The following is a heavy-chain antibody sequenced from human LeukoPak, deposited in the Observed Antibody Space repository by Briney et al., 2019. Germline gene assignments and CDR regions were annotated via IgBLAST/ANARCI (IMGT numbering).Heavy chain of an antibody. V-gene: IGHV4-59*12. Sequence: SETLSLTCTVSGGSISSYYWSWIRQPPGKGLEWIGYIYYSGSTNYNPSLKSRVTISVDTSKNQFSLKLSSVTAADTAVYYCARGAYSSGWWYWGQGTLVTVSS. CDR1: GGSISSYY. J-gene: IGHJ4*02. D-gene: IGHD6-19*01. CDR2: IYYSGST. CDR3: ARGAYSSGWWY.